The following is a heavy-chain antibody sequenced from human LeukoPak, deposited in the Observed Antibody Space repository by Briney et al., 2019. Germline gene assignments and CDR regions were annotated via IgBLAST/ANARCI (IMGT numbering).Heavy chain of an antibody. Sequence: SVKVSCKASGGTFSSYAISWVRQAPGQGLEWMGGIIPIFGTANYARKFQGRVTITTDESTSTAYMELSSLRSEDTAVYYCAVGRCGGDCSLYFQHWGQGTLVTVSS. CDR3: AVGRCGGDCSLYFQH. J-gene: IGHJ1*01. CDR1: GGTFSSYA. CDR2: IIPIFGTA. V-gene: IGHV1-69*05. D-gene: IGHD2-21*02.